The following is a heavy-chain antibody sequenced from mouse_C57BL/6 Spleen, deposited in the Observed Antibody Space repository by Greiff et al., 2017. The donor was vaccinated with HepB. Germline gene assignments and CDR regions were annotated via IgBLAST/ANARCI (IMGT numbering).Heavy chain of an antibody. CDR1: GYAFTNYL. CDR3: ASYDYDWFAY. J-gene: IGHJ3*01. D-gene: IGHD2-4*01. CDR2: INPGSGGT. Sequence: QVQLKQSGAELVRPGTSVKVSCKASGYAFTNYLIEWVKQRPGQGLEWIGVINPGSGGTNYNEKFKGKATLTADKSSSTAYMQLSSLTSEDSAVYFCASYDYDWFAYWGQGTLVTVSA. V-gene: IGHV1-54*01.